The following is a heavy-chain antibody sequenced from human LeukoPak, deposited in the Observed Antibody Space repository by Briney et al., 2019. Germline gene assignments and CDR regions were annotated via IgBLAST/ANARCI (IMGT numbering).Heavy chain of an antibody. CDR1: GYTFITYW. Sequence: GESLKISCMGSGYTFITYWIGWVRQMPGKGLEWMGVIYPGDSDTRYSPSFQGQVTISADKSISTAYLQWSSLKASDTAMYYCARQESGYSGYIVDYWGQGTLVTVSS. D-gene: IGHD5-12*01. CDR3: ARQESGYSGYIVDY. V-gene: IGHV5-51*01. CDR2: IYPGDSDT. J-gene: IGHJ4*02.